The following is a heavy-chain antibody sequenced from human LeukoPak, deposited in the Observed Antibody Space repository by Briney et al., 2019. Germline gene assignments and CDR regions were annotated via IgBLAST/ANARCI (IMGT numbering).Heavy chain of an antibody. V-gene: IGHV3-30*18. D-gene: IGHD3-10*01. Sequence: GGSLRLTCAASGFTFSSYGMHWVRQAPGKGLEWVAVISYDGSNKYYADSVKGRFTISRDNSKNTLYLQMNSLRAEDTAVYYCAKDHGSGSYPTAGIDYWGQGTLVTVSS. CDR2: ISYDGSNK. CDR3: AKDHGSGSYPTAGIDY. CDR1: GFTFSSYG. J-gene: IGHJ4*02.